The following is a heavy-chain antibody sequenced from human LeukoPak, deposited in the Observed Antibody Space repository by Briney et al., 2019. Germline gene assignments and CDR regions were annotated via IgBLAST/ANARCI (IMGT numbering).Heavy chain of an antibody. Sequence: PSETLSLTCAVYGGSFSDYYWGWIRPPPGKGVGWVGEINHSGSTNYNPSLKSRVTISVDTSKNQFSLKLSSVTAADTAVYYCARGTEDDSSGYYGYWGQGTLVTVSS. CDR2: INHSGST. CDR1: GGSFSDYY. CDR3: ARGTEDDSSGYYGY. D-gene: IGHD3-22*01. V-gene: IGHV4-34*01. J-gene: IGHJ4*02.